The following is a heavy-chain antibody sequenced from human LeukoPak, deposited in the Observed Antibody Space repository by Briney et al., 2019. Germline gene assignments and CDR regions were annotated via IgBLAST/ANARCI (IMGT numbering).Heavy chain of an antibody. CDR1: GFSFSTYG. V-gene: IGHV3-30*18. Sequence: PGRSLRLSCAASGFSFSTYGMHWVRQTPGKGPEWVAIISGDESHKYYADSVKGRFTISRDNSKNTLYLQMNSLRPEDTAVYYCAKQGSAIGPYGNWFDPWGLGTLVTVSS. CDR3: AKQGSAIGPYGNWFDP. J-gene: IGHJ5*02. D-gene: IGHD3-16*01. CDR2: ISGDESHK.